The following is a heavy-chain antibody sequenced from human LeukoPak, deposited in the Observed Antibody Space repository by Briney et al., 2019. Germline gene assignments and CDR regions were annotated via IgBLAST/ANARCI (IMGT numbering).Heavy chain of an antibody. J-gene: IGHJ4*02. CDR2: IYTSGDT. D-gene: IGHD1-26*01. CDR3: VRVRYSGSWFPVPNFDC. V-gene: IGHV3-66*01. Sequence: PGGSLRLSCAASGVTVSGSYMSWVRQAPGKGLERVSVIYTSGDTYYADSVKGRFTISRDSSKNTLYLQMNTLRTEDTAVYYCVRVRYSGSWFPVPNFDCWGQRTLVTVSS. CDR1: GVTVSGSY.